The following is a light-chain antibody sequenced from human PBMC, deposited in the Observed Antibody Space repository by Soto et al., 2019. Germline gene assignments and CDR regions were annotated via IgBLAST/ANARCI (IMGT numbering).Light chain of an antibody. CDR1: RGHNTYA. Sequence: QPVLTQSPSASASLGASVKLTCTLSRGHNTYAIAWHQQQPEKGPRYLMKLNSDGSHSKGDGIPDRFSGSSSGAERYLTISSLQSEDEADYYCQTWGTGSGVFGGGTKLTVL. V-gene: IGLV4-69*01. CDR3: QTWGTGSGV. J-gene: IGLJ3*02. CDR2: LNSDGSH.